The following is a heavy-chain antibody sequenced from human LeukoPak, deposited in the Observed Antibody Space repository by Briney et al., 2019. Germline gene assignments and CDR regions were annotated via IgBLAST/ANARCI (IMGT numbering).Heavy chain of an antibody. CDR3: ARDIDYDILTGYPQYYFDY. D-gene: IGHD3-9*01. CDR2: INPSGGST. Sequence: GASVKVSCKASGYTFTGYYMHWVRQAPGQGLEWMGIINPSGGSTSYAQKFQGRVTMTRDTSTNTVYMELSSLRSEDTAVYYCARDIDYDILTGYPQYYFDYWGQGTLVTVSS. CDR1: GYTFTGYY. V-gene: IGHV1-46*01. J-gene: IGHJ4*02.